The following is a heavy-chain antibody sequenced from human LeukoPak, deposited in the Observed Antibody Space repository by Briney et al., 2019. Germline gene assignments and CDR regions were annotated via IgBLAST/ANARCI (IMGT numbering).Heavy chain of an antibody. D-gene: IGHD2-21*01. J-gene: IGHJ4*02. Sequence: GGSLRLSCAASGFSLSTYEMNWIRQVPGKGLEWVSHINSGGNTQYYADSVRGRFTMSRDNAKNSLDLQMNSLRAEDTAVYYCARDIVNGPFVISLESWGQGALVTVSS. CDR3: ARDIVNGPFVISLES. CDR2: INSGGNTQ. V-gene: IGHV3-48*03. CDR1: GFSLSTYE.